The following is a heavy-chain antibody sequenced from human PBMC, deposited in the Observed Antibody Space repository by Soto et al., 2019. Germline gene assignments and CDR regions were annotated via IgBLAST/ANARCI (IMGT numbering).Heavy chain of an antibody. V-gene: IGHV3-53*01. CDR3: ATRPLLPGAL. CDR1: GFTFSSTD. D-gene: IGHD3-22*01. J-gene: IGHJ3*01. Sequence: EVQLVESGGGLIQPGGSLRLSCAASGFTFSSTDMHWVRQAPGKGLEWVSLLYSGGSTYYADSVKGRFTISRDNSKNTLYRQMSSRRAEDTAVYYGATRPLLPGALCGQGTMVTASS. CDR2: LYSGGST.